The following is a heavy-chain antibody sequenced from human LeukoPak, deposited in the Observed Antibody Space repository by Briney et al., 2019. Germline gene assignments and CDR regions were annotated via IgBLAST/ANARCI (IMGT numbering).Heavy chain of an antibody. V-gene: IGHV4-39*01. CDR1: GGSISSSSYY. Sequence: SETLSLTCTVSGGSISSSSYYWGWIRQPPGKGLEWIGSIYYSGSTYYNPSLKSRVTISVDTSKNQFSLKLSSVTAADTAVYYCARRRHGDYFDYWGQGTLVTVSS. CDR2: IYYSGST. J-gene: IGHJ4*02. CDR3: ARRRHGDYFDY. D-gene: IGHD4-17*01.